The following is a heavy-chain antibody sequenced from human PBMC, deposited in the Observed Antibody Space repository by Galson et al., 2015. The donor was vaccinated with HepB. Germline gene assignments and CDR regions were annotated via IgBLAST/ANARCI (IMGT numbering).Heavy chain of an antibody. J-gene: IGHJ5*02. CDR1: GFSHSTSGVG. D-gene: IGHD7-27*01. Sequence: PALVKPTQTLTLTCTFSGFSHSTSGVGVGWIRQPPGKALEWLAPIYWDDDKRYSPSLRGRLTITKDTSKNQVVLTMTNMDPVDTATYYCAHRPANWGSNWFDPWGQGTLVTVSS. CDR2: IYWDDDK. CDR3: AHRPANWGSNWFDP. V-gene: IGHV2-5*02.